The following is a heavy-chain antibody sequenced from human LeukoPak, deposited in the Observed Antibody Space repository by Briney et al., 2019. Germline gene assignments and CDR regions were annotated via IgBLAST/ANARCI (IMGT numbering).Heavy chain of an antibody. Sequence: ASVKVSCKASGYTFTSYYMHWVRQAPGQGLEWMGIINPSGGSTSYAQKFQGRVTMTRDTSTSTVYMELSSLRPEDTAVYYCARSTIFGVVITYFDYWGQGTLVTVSS. CDR2: INPSGGST. CDR3: ARSTIFGVVITYFDY. CDR1: GYTFTSYY. D-gene: IGHD3-3*01. V-gene: IGHV1-46*01. J-gene: IGHJ4*02.